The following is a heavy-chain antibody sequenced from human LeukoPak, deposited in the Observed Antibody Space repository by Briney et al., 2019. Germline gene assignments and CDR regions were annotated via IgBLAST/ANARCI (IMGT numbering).Heavy chain of an antibody. CDR2: ISYSGST. D-gene: IGHD2-2*01. Sequence: SETLSLTCTVSGGSIDSSYYWGWIRQPPGKGLGWIGSISYSGSTYYNPSLKSRVTISVDTSKNQFSLRLSSVTAADTAVYYCARTYHRFYYYYMDVWGKGTTVTVSS. CDR3: ARTYHRFYYYYMDV. CDR1: GGSIDSSYY. V-gene: IGHV4-39*01. J-gene: IGHJ6*03.